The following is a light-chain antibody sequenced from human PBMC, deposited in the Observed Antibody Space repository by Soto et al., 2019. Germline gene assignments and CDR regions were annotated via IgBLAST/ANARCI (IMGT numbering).Light chain of an antibody. CDR3: AAWDDSLSGPV. CDR1: SSNIGSNT. J-gene: IGLJ2*01. CDR2: SNN. V-gene: IGLV1-44*01. Sequence: QSVLTQPPSASGTPGQRVPISCSGSSSNIGSNTVNWYQQLPGTAPKLLIYSNNQLPSGVPDRFSGSKSGTSASLAISGVQSEDEADYYCAAWDDSLSGPVFGGGTKLTVL.